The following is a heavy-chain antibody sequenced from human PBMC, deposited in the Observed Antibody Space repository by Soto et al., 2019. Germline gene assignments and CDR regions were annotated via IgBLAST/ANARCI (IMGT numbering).Heavy chain of an antibody. D-gene: IGHD6-13*01. Sequence: VQLLESGGGLVQPGGSLRLSCAASGFTFTSYAMTRVRQAPGKGLEWVSAISETGGSTYYADSVKGRFTISRDSSKSTIYLKMSSLRAEDTAVYYCAKDLLPGTTFDFWGQGPLVSVSS. CDR2: ISETGGST. CDR3: AKDLLPGTTFDF. J-gene: IGHJ4*02. CDR1: GFTFTSYA. V-gene: IGHV3-23*01.